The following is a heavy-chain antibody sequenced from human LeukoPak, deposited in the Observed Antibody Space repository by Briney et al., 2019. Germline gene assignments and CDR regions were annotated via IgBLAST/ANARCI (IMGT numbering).Heavy chain of an antibody. V-gene: IGHV3-48*03. D-gene: IGHD6-19*01. J-gene: IGHJ4*02. CDR1: GFTFSSYE. CDR2: ISSSGSTI. Sequence: GGSLRLSCAASGFTFSSYEMNWVRQAPGKGLEWVSYISSSGSTIYYADSVKGRFTTSRDNAKNSLYLQMNSLRVEDTAVYYCSGYSSGWYRNYWGQGTLVTVSS. CDR3: SGYSSGWYRNY.